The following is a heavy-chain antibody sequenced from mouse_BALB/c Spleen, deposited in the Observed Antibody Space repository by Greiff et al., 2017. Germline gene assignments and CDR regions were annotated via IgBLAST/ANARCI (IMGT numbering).Heavy chain of an antibody. CDR1: GFNIKDTY. D-gene: IGHD1-1*01. V-gene: IGHV14-3*02. CDR3: AGGSSYHYYAMDY. Sequence: VQLKESGAELVKPGASVKLSCTASGFNIKDTYMHWVKQRPEQGLEWIGRIDPANGNTKYDPKFQGKATITADTSSNTAYLQLSSLTSEDTAVYYCAGGSSYHYYAMDYWGQGTSVTVSS. CDR2: IDPANGNT. J-gene: IGHJ4*01.